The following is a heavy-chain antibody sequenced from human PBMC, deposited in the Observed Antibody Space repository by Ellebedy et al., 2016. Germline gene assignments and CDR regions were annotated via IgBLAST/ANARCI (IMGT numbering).Heavy chain of an antibody. CDR1: GFTFDDYA. Sequence: GGSLRLXXAASGFTFDDYAMHWVRQAPGKGLEWVSGISWNSGSIGYADSVKGRFTISRDDAKNSLYLQMNSLRAEDTALYYCAKDISAVVVINAFDNWGQGTMVTVSS. CDR2: ISWNSGSI. D-gene: IGHD3-22*01. CDR3: AKDISAVVVINAFDN. V-gene: IGHV3-9*01. J-gene: IGHJ3*02.